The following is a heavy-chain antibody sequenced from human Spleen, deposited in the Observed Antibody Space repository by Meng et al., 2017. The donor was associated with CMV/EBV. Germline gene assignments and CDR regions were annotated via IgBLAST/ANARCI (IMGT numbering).Heavy chain of an antibody. D-gene: IGHD3-3*01. CDR3: ARDRGPTIFGVVILPSN. V-gene: IGHV1-18*01. J-gene: IGHJ4*02. Sequence: ASVKVSCKASGGPFSRLHISWVRQAPGQGLEWMGWISAYNGNTNYAQKLQGRVTMTTDTSTSTAYMELRSLRSDDTAVYYCARDRGPTIFGVVILPSNWGQGTLVTVSS. CDR1: GGPFSRLH. CDR2: ISAYNGNT.